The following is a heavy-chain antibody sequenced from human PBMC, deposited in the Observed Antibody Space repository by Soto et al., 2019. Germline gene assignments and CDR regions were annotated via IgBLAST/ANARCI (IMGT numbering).Heavy chain of an antibody. CDR3: ARHGVGSAWYGNWFDP. CDR2: IYYSGST. V-gene: IGHV4-59*01. CDR1: GGSISSYY. J-gene: IGHJ5*02. Sequence: QVQLQESGPGLVKPSETLSLTCTVSGGSISSYYWSWIRQPPGKGLEWIGYIYYSGSTNYNPSLMSRFTISVDASKNQFSLKLSSVTAADTALYYCARHGVGSAWYGNWFDPWGQGTLVTVSS. D-gene: IGHD6-19*01.